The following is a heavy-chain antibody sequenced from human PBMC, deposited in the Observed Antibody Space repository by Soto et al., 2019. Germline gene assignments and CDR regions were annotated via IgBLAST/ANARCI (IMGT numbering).Heavy chain of an antibody. V-gene: IGHV1-69*13. CDR1: GGTFSSYA. D-gene: IGHD3-3*01. J-gene: IGHJ4*02. CDR3: ASSQPRFGVVIKTRQLDY. Sequence: SVKVSCKASGGTFSSYAISWVRQAPGQGLEWMGGIIPIFGTANYAQKFQGGVTITADESTSTAYMELSSLRSEDTAVYYCASSQPRFGVVIKTRQLDYWGQGTLVTVSS. CDR2: IIPIFGTA.